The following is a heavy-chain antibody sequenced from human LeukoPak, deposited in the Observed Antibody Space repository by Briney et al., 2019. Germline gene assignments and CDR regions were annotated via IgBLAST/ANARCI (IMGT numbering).Heavy chain of an antibody. CDR2: IKLDGSEK. J-gene: IGHJ4*02. V-gene: IGHV3-7*03. Sequence: GGSLRLSCVASGFTFGKYWMSWVRQAPGKGLEWVANIKLDGSEKNYVDSVKGQFTISRDNTKNSLYLQMNSLRVEDTAVFYCARDQYDTWSRRGNFDSWGQGTLFIVSS. CDR1: GFTFGKYW. D-gene: IGHD3-3*01. CDR3: ARDQYDTWSRRGNFDS.